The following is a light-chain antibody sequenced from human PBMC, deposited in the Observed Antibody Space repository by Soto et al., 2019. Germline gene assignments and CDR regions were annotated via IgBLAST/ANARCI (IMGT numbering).Light chain of an antibody. V-gene: IGKV2-28*01. CDR3: MQALQSLT. J-gene: IGKJ5*01. Sequence: EIVMTQSPLTLPVTPGEPASISCRSSQSLLYNNTYNYLDWYVQKPGQSPQLLIYFGSNRAPWVPDRFSGSGSGTDFTLEINRVEAEDVGTYYCMQALQSLTFGQGTRLEIQ. CDR1: QSLLYNNTYNY. CDR2: FGS.